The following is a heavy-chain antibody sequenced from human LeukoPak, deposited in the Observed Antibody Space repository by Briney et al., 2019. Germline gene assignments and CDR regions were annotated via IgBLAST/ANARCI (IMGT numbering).Heavy chain of an antibody. Sequence: ASVKVSCKASGYTFTSYATNWVRQAPGQGLEWMGWINTNTGNPTYAQGFTGRFVFSLDTSVSTAYLQISSLKAEDTAVYYCARATKVVTSIAAAGIDYWGQGTLVTVSS. D-gene: IGHD6-13*01. CDR1: GYTFTSYA. CDR2: INTNTGNP. V-gene: IGHV7-4-1*02. CDR3: ARATKVVTSIAAAGIDY. J-gene: IGHJ4*02.